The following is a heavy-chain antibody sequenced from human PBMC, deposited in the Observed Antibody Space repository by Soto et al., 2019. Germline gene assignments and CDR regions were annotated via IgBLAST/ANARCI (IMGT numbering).Heavy chain of an antibody. CDR1: GGTFSSYS. CDR3: ARDLRGCSAGSFRHNWYNP. D-gene: IGHD2-15*01. V-gene: IGHV1-69*13. J-gene: IGHJ5*02. CDR2: IIPIYGTA. Sequence: SVWVSCKASGGTFSSYSISWVRRAPGQWLGWMGGIIPIYGTANYAQKLQDRVTITADESTSTASMELSSMTSDDTAVYYCARDLRGCSAGSFRHNWYNPWGQGTLDTVSS.